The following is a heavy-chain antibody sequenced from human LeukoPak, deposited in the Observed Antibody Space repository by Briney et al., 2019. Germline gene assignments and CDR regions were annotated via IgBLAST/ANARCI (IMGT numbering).Heavy chain of an antibody. Sequence: GGSLRLSCAASGFTFSDYYMSWIRQAPGKGLEWVSYISSGGTTIYYADSVKGRFTISRDNAKNSLYLQMNSLRAEDTAVYYCARCITIFGMVISNYYMDVWGKGTTVTVSS. CDR2: ISSGGTTI. CDR3: ARCITIFGMVISNYYMDV. J-gene: IGHJ6*03. D-gene: IGHD3-3*01. V-gene: IGHV3-11*04. CDR1: GFTFSDYY.